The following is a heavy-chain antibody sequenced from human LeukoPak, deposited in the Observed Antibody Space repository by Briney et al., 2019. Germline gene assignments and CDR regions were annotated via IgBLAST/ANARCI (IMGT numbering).Heavy chain of an antibody. CDR1: GFTVSSNY. J-gene: IGHJ4*02. Sequence: RGGSLRLSCAASGFTVSSNYMTWVRQAPGKGLEWLSVMYSGGSTYYAASVEGRFTISRDNSKNTVYLQMNSLRAEDTAVYFCARGGPGVFAYWGQGTLVTVSS. D-gene: IGHD3-10*01. CDR3: ARGGPGVFAY. V-gene: IGHV3-53*01. CDR2: MYSGGST.